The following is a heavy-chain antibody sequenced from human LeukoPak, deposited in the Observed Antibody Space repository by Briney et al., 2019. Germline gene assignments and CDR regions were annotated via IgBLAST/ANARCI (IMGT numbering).Heavy chain of an antibody. V-gene: IGHV1-2*02. D-gene: IGHD6-13*01. Sequence: GASVKVFCKASGYTFTGYYMHWVRQAPGQGLEWMGWINPNSGGTNYAQKFQGRVTMTRDTSISTAYMELSRLRSDDTAVYYCARDGLASSWYPYYYYMDVWGKGTTVTVSS. J-gene: IGHJ6*03. CDR1: GYTFTGYY. CDR3: ARDGLASSWYPYYYYMDV. CDR2: INPNSGGT.